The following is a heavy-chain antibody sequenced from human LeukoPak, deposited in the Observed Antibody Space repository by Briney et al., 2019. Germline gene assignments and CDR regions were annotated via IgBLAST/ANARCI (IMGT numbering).Heavy chain of an antibody. J-gene: IGHJ6*02. V-gene: IGHV3-33*01. CDR1: GFTFSSYG. CDR3: ARDLLRDYGMDV. CDR2: IWYDGSNK. Sequence: PGGSLRLSCAASGFTFSSYGMHWVRQAPGKGLEWVAVIWYDGSNKYYADSVKGRFTISRDNSKNTLYLQMNSLRAEDTAVYYCARDLLRDYGMDVWGQGNTVTVSS.